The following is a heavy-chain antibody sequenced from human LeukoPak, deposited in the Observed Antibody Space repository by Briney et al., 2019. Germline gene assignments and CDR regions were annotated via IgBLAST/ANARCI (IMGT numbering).Heavy chain of an antibody. CDR3: ARDLGRIAVAGTVY. Sequence: ASVKVSCKASGYTFTSYGISWVRQAPGQGLEWMGWVSAYNGNTNYAQKLQGRVTMTTDTSTSTAYMELRSLRSDDTAVYYCARDLGRIAVAGTVYWGQGTLVTVSS. CDR1: GYTFTSYG. J-gene: IGHJ4*02. D-gene: IGHD6-19*01. V-gene: IGHV1-18*01. CDR2: VSAYNGNT.